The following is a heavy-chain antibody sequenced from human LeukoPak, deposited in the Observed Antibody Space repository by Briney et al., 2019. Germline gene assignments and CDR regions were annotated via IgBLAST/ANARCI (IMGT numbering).Heavy chain of an antibody. Sequence: PGGSLRLSCEGSGFTFSRDWMGWVRQAPGKGLEWVAVISYDGSNKYYADSVKGRFTISRDNSKNTLYLQMNSLRAEDTAVYYCASGAAAGRGVVDYWGQGTLVTVSS. J-gene: IGHJ4*02. CDR2: ISYDGSNK. V-gene: IGHV3-30-3*01. CDR1: GFTFSRDW. CDR3: ASGAAAGRGVVDY. D-gene: IGHD6-13*01.